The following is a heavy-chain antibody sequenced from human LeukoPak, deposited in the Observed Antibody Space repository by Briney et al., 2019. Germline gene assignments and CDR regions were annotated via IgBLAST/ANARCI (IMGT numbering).Heavy chain of an antibody. Sequence: GGSLRLSCAASGFTFSSYAMSWVPQAPGKGLGWVSAIIVSGGSTYYADSVTRRFTISRDYATNSLYLQMNSLRAEDTAVYYCAASGYDLDWYFDLWGRGTLVTVSS. D-gene: IGHD5-12*01. V-gene: IGHV3-23*01. CDR3: AASGYDLDWYFDL. CDR2: IIVSGGST. CDR1: GFTFSSYA. J-gene: IGHJ2*01.